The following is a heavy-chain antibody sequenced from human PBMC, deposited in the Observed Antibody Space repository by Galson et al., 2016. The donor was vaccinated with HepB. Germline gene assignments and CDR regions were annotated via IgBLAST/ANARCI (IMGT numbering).Heavy chain of an antibody. CDR1: GFXXXTSXXS. CDR2: IDWDDDK. V-gene: IGHV2-70*10. J-gene: IGHJ3*02. Sequence: PALXKPTQTLXLXCXXXGFXXXTSXXSVSWIRQPPGKALEWVARIDWDDDKYYSTSLXSRLTISKDTSNNQVVRTMTNMDSVETATYYCARPYCTSAGCYYDAFDIWGQGXXVTVSX. D-gene: IGHD2-2*01. CDR3: ARPYCTSAGCYYDAFDI.